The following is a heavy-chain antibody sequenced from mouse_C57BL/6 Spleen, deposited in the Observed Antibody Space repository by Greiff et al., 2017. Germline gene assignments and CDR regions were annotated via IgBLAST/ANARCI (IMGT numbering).Heavy chain of an antibody. J-gene: IGHJ4*01. V-gene: IGHV1-80*01. D-gene: IGHD1-1*01. CDR3: ARSSDYYGSRGGYAMDY. Sequence: VQLQESGAELVKPGASVKISCKASGYAFSSYWMNWVKQRPGKGLEWIGQIYPGDGDTNYNGKFKGKATLTADKSSSTAYMQLSSLTSEDSAVYFCARSSDYYGSRGGYAMDYWGQGTSVTVSS. CDR2: IYPGDGDT. CDR1: GYAFSSYW.